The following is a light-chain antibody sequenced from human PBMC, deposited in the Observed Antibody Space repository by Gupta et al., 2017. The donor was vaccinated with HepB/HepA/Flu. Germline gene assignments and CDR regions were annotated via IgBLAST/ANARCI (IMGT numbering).Light chain of an antibody. CDR2: AAS. Sequence: IQMTQSPSSLSASVGDRVTITCRASQSISSYLNWYQQEPGKAPNLLIYAASNLQSGAPSRFSGGGYGTDFTLTISSLQPEDFATYYCQQSHSLPQTFGQGTKLEIK. CDR1: QSISSY. J-gene: IGKJ2*01. CDR3: QQSHSLPQT. V-gene: IGKV1-39*01.